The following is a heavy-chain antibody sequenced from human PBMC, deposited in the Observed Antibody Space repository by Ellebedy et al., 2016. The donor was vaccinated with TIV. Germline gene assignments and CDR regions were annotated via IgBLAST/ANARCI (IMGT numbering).Heavy chain of an antibody. Sequence: MPGGSLRLSCSVSGGSITNYYCAWIRQPPGQGLEWIGDIHHSGNSLIHPSLKSRVTLPLDTSTSQFSLNLTSVTAADTATYYCARDLGRYGMDVWGQGTTVTVSS. V-gene: IGHV4-59*01. CDR2: IHHSGNS. J-gene: IGHJ6*02. CDR3: ARDLGRYGMDV. CDR1: GGSITNYY.